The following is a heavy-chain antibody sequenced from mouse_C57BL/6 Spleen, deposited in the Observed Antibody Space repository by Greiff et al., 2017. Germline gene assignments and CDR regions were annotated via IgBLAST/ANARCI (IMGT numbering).Heavy chain of an antibody. CDR1: GYTFTDYY. V-gene: IGHV1-18*01. D-gene: IGHD2-3*01. CDR3: ARWDDGYYRSWFAY. J-gene: IGHJ3*01. CDR2: INPNNGGT. Sequence: VQLQQSGPELVKPGASVKIPCKASGYTFTDYYMDWVKQSPGQSLEWIGDINPNNGGTIYNQKFKGKATLTVDKSSSTAYIELRSLTSEDTSVYYCARWDDGYYRSWFAYWGQGTLVTVSA.